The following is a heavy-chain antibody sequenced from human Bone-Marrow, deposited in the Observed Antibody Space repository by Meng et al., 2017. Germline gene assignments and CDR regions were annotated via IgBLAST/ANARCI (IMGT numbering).Heavy chain of an antibody. Sequence: ETLSLTCAASGFTFSSYSMNWVRQAPGKGLEWVSSISSSSSYIYYADSVKGRFTISRDNAKNSLYLQMNSLRAEDTAVHYCARDIQRGMFDYWGQGTLVTVSS. J-gene: IGHJ4*02. V-gene: IGHV3-21*01. CDR3: ARDIQRGMFDY. CDR2: ISSSSSYI. CDR1: GFTFSSYS. D-gene: IGHD5-18*01.